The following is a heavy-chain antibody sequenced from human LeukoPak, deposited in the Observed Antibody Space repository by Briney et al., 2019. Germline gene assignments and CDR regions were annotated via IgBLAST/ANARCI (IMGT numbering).Heavy chain of an antibody. CDR3: ARLSITYIARRGDYGMDV. J-gene: IGHJ6*02. V-gene: IGHV4-59*01. D-gene: IGHD3-10*01. CDR2: IDYSGSA. Sequence: SETLSLTCTVSGGSISSYYWSWIRQPPGKGLEWIGYIDYSGSADYNPSLKSRVTISVDTSKNQLSLTLSSVTAADAAVYYCARLSITYIARRGDYGMDVWGHGTTVTVSS. CDR1: GGSISSYY.